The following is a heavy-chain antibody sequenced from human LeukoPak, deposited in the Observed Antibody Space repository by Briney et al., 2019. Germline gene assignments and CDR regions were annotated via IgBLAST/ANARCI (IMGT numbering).Heavy chain of an antibody. CDR3: ARLPAPSGWFYFDP. D-gene: IGHD6-19*01. J-gene: IGHJ5*02. V-gene: IGHV3-7*01. Sequence: GGSLRLSCAASGFTFSTYWMSWVRQAPGKGLEWVANIKQDGNDKYYVDSVKGRFTISRDNAKSSLYLQMNSLRAEDTAVYYCARLPAPSGWFYFDPRGQGTLVTVSS. CDR1: GFTFSTYW. CDR2: IKQDGNDK.